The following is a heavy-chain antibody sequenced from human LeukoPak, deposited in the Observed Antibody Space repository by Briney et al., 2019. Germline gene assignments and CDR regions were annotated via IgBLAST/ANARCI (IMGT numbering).Heavy chain of an antibody. V-gene: IGHV4-34*01. CDR2: INHSGST. Sequence: PSETLSLTCAVYGGSFSGYYWSWIRQPPGKGLEWIGEINHSGSTNYNPSLKSRVTISVDTSKNQFSLKLGSVTAADTAVYYCAIRTGYDYVWGSYRLARFFDYWGQGTLVTVSS. CDR1: GGSFSGYY. D-gene: IGHD3-16*02. CDR3: AIRTGYDYVWGSYRLARFFDY. J-gene: IGHJ4*02.